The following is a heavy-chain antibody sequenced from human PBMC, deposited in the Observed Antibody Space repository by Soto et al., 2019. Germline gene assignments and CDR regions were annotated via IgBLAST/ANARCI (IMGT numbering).Heavy chain of an antibody. Sequence: EVQLVESGGGLVKPGGSLRLSCAASGFIFSSYSMNWVRQAPGKGLEWVSSISSSGSYLYYADSLKGRFTISRDNAKNSLYLQRYGLRAEDTAVYYCAFAGSGSYSNVPDAFDIWGQGTMVTVSS. CDR3: AFAGSGSYSNVPDAFDI. CDR2: ISSSGSYL. CDR1: GFIFSSYS. V-gene: IGHV3-21*01. J-gene: IGHJ3*02. D-gene: IGHD3-10*01.